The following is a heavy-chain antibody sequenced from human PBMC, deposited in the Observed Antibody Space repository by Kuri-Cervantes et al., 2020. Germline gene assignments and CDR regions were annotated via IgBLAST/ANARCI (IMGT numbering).Heavy chain of an antibody. Sequence: GESLKISCAASGVTFSDYYMSWIRQAPGKGLEWVSYISSSGSTIYYADSVKGRFTISRDNAKNSLYLQMNSLRAEDTAVYYCARATVTTDSDYWGQGTLVTVSS. CDR2: ISSSGSTI. CDR3: ARATVTTDSDY. J-gene: IGHJ4*02. CDR1: GVTFSDYY. D-gene: IGHD4-17*01. V-gene: IGHV3-11*01.